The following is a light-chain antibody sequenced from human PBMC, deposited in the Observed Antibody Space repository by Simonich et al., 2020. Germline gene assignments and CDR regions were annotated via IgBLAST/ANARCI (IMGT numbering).Light chain of an antibody. CDR3: QQYYSTPRT. CDR2: WAA. Sequence: EIVMTQSPDSLAVSLGGGATINCKSSQSFLSSSNNKNNLAWYQQKPGQPPKLPIYWAATRESGVPDRFSGSGSGTDFTLTISSLQAEDVAVYYCQQYYSTPRTFGQGTKVEIK. V-gene: IGKV4-1*01. CDR1: QSFLSSSNNKNN. J-gene: IGKJ1*01.